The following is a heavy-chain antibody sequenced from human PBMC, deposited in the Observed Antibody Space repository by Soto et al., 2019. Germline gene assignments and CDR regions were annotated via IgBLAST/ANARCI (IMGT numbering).Heavy chain of an antibody. Sequence: PGGSLRLSCAASGFTFSNAWMNWVRQAPGKGLKWVGRIKSKTDGGTTDYAAPVKGRFTISRDDSKNTLYLQMNSLKTEDTAVYYRTTAPTYYYDSSGYYEGAFDIWGQGTMVTVSS. V-gene: IGHV3-15*07. CDR1: GFTFSNAW. D-gene: IGHD3-22*01. CDR3: TTAPTYYYDSSGYYEGAFDI. J-gene: IGHJ3*02. CDR2: IKSKTDGGTT.